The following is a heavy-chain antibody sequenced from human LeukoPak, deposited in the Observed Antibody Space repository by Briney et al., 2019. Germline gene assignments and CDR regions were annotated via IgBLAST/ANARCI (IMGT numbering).Heavy chain of an antibody. D-gene: IGHD2-2*01. J-gene: IGHJ4*02. V-gene: IGHV1-46*01. Sequence: ASVKVSCKASGYTFTSYYMHWVRQAPGQGLEWMGIINPSGGSTSYAQKFQGRVTMTRNTSISTAYMELSSLRSEDTAVYFCARRPASTDFDFWGQGTLVTVSS. CDR2: INPSGGST. CDR1: GYTFTSYY. CDR3: ARRPASTDFDF.